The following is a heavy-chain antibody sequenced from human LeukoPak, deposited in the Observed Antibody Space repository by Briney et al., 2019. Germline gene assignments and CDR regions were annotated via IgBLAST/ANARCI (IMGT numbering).Heavy chain of an antibody. Sequence: ASVKVSCKASGYTFTGYYMHWVRQAPGQGLEWMGWINPNSGVTNYAQKFQGRVTMTRDTSINTAYMELSRLRSDDTAVYYCARATFYYDNDAFDIWGQGTMVTVSS. D-gene: IGHD3-22*01. CDR1: GYTFTGYY. CDR2: INPNSGVT. CDR3: ARATFYYDNDAFDI. V-gene: IGHV1-2*02. J-gene: IGHJ3*02.